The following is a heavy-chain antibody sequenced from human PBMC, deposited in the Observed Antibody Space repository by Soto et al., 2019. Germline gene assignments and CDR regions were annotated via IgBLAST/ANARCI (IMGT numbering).Heavy chain of an antibody. D-gene: IGHD2-21*01. V-gene: IGHV4-30-2*01. CDR3: AGVRGPYCGGECYPPTPNWFDP. CDR1: GGSISSGGYS. CDR2: IYHSGST. J-gene: IGHJ5*02. Sequence: QLQLQESGSGLVKPSQTLSLTCAVSGGSISSGGYSWSWIRQPPGKGLEWIGYIYHSGSTYYNPPLKSRVTISGDRSKNQFSLKLSSVTAADSAVYYCAGVRGPYCGGECYPPTPNWFDPWGQGTLVTVSS.